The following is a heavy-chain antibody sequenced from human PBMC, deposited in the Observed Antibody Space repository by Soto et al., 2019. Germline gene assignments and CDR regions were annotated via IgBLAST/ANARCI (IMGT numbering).Heavy chain of an antibody. D-gene: IGHD3-9*01. CDR2: ISFDGYNK. CDR3: ARDLNGRYSDLRFDP. CDR1: GFTLSRYA. Sequence: QVQLVESGGGVVQPGRSLRLSCAASGFTLSRYAMQWVRQAPGKGLEWLAVISFDGYNKFYADSVKGRFTISRDNSKNTLYLQMSSLRTDDTAVYYCARDLNGRYSDLRFDPWGQGTLVSVSS. V-gene: IGHV3-30*04. J-gene: IGHJ5*02.